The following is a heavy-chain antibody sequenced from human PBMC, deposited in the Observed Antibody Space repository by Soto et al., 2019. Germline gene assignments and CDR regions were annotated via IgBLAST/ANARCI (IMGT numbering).Heavy chain of an antibody. Sequence: QVQLQESGPGLVKPSETLSLTYTVSGGSISSYFWSWIRQPPGKGLEWIGYFYYSGSTNYNPSLKSRVTISVDTSKNQFSLKLSSVTAADTAVYYCARAKVVPAAFDYWGQGTLVTVSS. CDR2: FYYSGST. J-gene: IGHJ4*02. V-gene: IGHV4-59*01. CDR1: GGSISSYF. CDR3: ARAKVVPAAFDY. D-gene: IGHD2-2*01.